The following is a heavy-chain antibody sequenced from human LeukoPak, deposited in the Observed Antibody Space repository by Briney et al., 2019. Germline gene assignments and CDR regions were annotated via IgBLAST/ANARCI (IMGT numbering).Heavy chain of an antibody. V-gene: IGHV4-34*01. CDR3: AKQGYCSSTSCYPPAPYNWFDP. J-gene: IGHJ5*02. CDR2: INHSGST. D-gene: IGHD2-2*01. Sequence: SETLSLTCAVYGGSFSGYYWSWIRQPPGKGLEWIGEINHSGSTNYNPSLKSRVTISVDTSKNQFSPKLSSVTAADTAVYYCAKQGYCSSTSCYPPAPYNWFDPWGQGTLVTVSS. CDR1: GGSFSGYY.